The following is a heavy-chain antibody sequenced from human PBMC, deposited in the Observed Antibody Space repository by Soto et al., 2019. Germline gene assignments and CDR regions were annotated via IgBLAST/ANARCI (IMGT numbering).Heavy chain of an antibody. CDR2: INPNSGGT. J-gene: IGHJ5*02. D-gene: IGHD2-2*01. Sequence: ASVKVSCKASGYTFTGYYMHWVRQAPGQGLEWMGWINPNSGGTNYAQKFQGRVTMTRDTSISTAYMELSRLRSDDTAVYYCARDDGCSSTSCYSYVDWFDPWGQGTLVTVSS. CDR3: ARDDGCSSTSCYSYVDWFDP. V-gene: IGHV1-2*02. CDR1: GYTFTGYY.